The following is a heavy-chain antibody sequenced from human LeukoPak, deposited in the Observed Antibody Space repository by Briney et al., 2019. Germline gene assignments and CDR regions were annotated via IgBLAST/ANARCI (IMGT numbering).Heavy chain of an antibody. D-gene: IGHD1-7*01. CDR3: ARESLGLRENDY. Sequence: GGSLRLSCAGSGFTFDYYAMHWVRQAPGKGLEWVSGISWNSGSIGYADSVKGRFTISRDNAKNSLYLQMNSLRAEDTAAYYCARESLGLRENDYWGQGTLVTVSS. V-gene: IGHV3-9*01. CDR1: GFTFDYYA. CDR2: ISWNSGSI. J-gene: IGHJ4*02.